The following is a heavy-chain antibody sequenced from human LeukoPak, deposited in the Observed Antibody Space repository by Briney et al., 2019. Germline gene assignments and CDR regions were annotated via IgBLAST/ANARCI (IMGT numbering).Heavy chain of an antibody. CDR2: INWNGGST. D-gene: IGHD2-15*01. V-gene: IGHV3-20*04. CDR3: ARDHQGYCSGGSCARSY. Sequence: GGSLRLSCAASGFTFDDYGMSWVRQAPGKGLEWVSGINWNGGSTGYADSVKGRFTISRDNAKNSLYLQMNSLRAEDTAVYYCARDHQGYCSGGSCARSYWGQGTLVTVSS. CDR1: GFTFDDYG. J-gene: IGHJ4*02.